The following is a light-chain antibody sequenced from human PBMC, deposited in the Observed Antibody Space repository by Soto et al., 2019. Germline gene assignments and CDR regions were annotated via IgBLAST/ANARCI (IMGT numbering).Light chain of an antibody. CDR1: QSISSW. CDR3: QQFSSYPLT. Sequence: DIQMTQSPSTLSASVGDRVIITCRASQSISSWLAWYQQKPGKAPKLLIYDASNLESGVPSRFSGSGSGTDFTLTISRLEPEDFAVYYCQQFSSYPLTFGGGTRLEIK. CDR2: DAS. V-gene: IGKV1-5*01. J-gene: IGKJ5*01.